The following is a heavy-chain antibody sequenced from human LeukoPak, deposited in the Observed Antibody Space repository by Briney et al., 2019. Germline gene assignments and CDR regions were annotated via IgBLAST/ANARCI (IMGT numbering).Heavy chain of an antibody. J-gene: IGHJ4*02. CDR2: IIPIFGTA. CDR1: GGTFSSYA. CDR3: ARGQQLTRGFDY. Sequence: ASVKVSCKASGGTFSSYAISWVRQAPGQGLEWMGGIIPIFGTANYAQKFQGRVTITADKSTSTAYMELSSLRSEDTAVYYCARGQQLTRGFDYWGQGTLVTVSS. V-gene: IGHV1-69*06. D-gene: IGHD6-13*01.